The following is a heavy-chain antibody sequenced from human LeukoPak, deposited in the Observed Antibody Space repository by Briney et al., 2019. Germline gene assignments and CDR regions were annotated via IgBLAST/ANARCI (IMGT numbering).Heavy chain of an antibody. CDR3: AREVEYYDSSGYYGY. J-gene: IGHJ4*02. Sequence: GGSLRLSCAASGFSFSSYGMHWVRQAPGKGLEWVAVISFDESTKFYVDSVKGRFTISRDNSKNTLYLQMNSLRAEDTAVYYCAREVEYYDSSGYYGYWGQGTLVTVSS. D-gene: IGHD3-22*01. V-gene: IGHV3-30*03. CDR1: GFSFSSYG. CDR2: ISFDESTK.